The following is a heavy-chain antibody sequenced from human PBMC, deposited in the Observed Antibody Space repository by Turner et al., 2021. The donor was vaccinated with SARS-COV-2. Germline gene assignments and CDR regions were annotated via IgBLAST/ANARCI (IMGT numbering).Heavy chain of an antibody. V-gene: IGHV4-31*03. CDR3: ARVRGTCCYGGGCYSVGMDV. J-gene: IGHJ6*02. Sequence: QVQLQQSGPGLVKPSQTLYLTCTVSGASMRSGDDYWTWVRQHPGNGLQWIGYIYNSGSTYYNPSLKSRLTLSADPSKNQFSLNLKSLTAADTVVYYCARVRGTCCYGGGCYSVGMDVWGQGTTVIVSS. CDR2: IYNSGST. CDR1: GASMRSGDDY. D-gene: IGHD2-15*01.